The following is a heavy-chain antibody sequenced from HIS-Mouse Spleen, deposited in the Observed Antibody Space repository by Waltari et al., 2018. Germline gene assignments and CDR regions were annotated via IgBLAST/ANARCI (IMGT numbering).Heavy chain of an antibody. J-gene: IGHJ4*02. CDR2: LNPNSGNT. D-gene: IGHD4-4*01. Sequence: QVQLVQSGAEVKKPGASVKVSCKASGYTFTSYDINGVRQATGQGLEWMGWLNPNSGNTGYAQKFQGRVTMTRNTSISTAYMELSSLRSEDTAVYYCARGHDYSNYFDYWGQGTLVTVSS. CDR1: GYTFTSYD. CDR3: ARGHDYSNYFDY. V-gene: IGHV1-8*01.